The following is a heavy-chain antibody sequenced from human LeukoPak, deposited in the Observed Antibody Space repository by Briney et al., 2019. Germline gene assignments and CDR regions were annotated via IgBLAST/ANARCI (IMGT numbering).Heavy chain of an antibody. J-gene: IGHJ4*02. CDR2: IINDGSRT. D-gene: IGHD5-24*01. CDR3: ARSDGGFDY. Sequence: GGSLRLSCAASGFTFSSYWMHWVRQAPGQGLVWVSHIINDGSRTSYADSVKGRFTISRDNAKNTVYLQMNSLRAEDTAVYYCARSDGGFDYWGQGTLVTVSS. CDR1: GFTFSSYW. V-gene: IGHV3-74*01.